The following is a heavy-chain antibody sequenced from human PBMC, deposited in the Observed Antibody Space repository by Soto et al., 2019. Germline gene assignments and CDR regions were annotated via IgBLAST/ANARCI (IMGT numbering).Heavy chain of an antibody. CDR3: AALCGGDCSYYFDY. CDR2: IVVVSGNT. D-gene: IGHD2-21*02. J-gene: IGHJ4*02. V-gene: IGHV1-58*01. CDR1: GFTFTRSA. Sequence: GAAVKVSCKACGFTFTRSAVQWVRQARGQRLEWIGWIVVVSGNTNYAQKFQERVTITRDMSTSTAYMELSSLRSEDTAVYYCAALCGGDCSYYFDYWGQGTLVTVSS.